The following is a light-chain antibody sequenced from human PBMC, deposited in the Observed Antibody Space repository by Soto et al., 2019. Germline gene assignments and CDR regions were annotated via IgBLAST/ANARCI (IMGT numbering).Light chain of an antibody. J-gene: IGKJ3*01. V-gene: IGKV3-20*01. CDR2: GAS. Sequence: ESVLTQSPGTLSMSPGERATLSCRASQSVSSSYSAWYQQKPGQAPRLLIYGASSRATGIPDRFSGSGSGTDFTLTISRLEPEDFAVYYCQQYVSSPCTFGPGTKVDIK. CDR3: QQYVSSPCT. CDR1: QSVSSSY.